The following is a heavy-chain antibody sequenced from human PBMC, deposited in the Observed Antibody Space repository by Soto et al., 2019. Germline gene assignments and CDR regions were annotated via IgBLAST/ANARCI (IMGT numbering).Heavy chain of an antibody. CDR2: ILHDGSAE. Sequence: XVSLRLSFAACGFIFTSYGMHWVRQAPGKGLEWMALILHDGSAEYYADSVKGRFTISRDNSKNTLYLQMNSLTAEDTAVYYCARSRDGYSFYFYYGMDGWGQGTTVTVSS. CDR1: GFIFTSYG. V-gene: IGHV3-30*03. CDR3: ARSRDGYSFYFYYGMDG. J-gene: IGHJ6*02. D-gene: IGHD4-4*01.